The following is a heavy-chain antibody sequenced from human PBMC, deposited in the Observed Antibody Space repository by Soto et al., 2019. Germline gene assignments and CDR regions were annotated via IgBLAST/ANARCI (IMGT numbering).Heavy chain of an antibody. J-gene: IGHJ4*02. CDR3: AKGRGSGWAWYFDN. CDR1: GFTFKESA. D-gene: IGHD6-19*01. V-gene: IGHV3-23*01. Sequence: PGGSLRLSCEASGFTFKESAMNWVRQAPGKGLEWVASISDTGASTWYAESVRGRLSISRDNSKNTLYLQMNSLRGEDTAVYYCAKGRGSGWAWYFDNWGQGXLVTVYS. CDR2: ISDTGAST.